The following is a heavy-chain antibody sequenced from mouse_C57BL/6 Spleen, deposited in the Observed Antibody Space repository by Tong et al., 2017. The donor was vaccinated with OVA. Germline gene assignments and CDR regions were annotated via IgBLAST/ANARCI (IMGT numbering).Heavy chain of an antibody. CDR1: GFSLTSYG. CDR3: AKNYLYYYGSSPYAMDY. CDR2: IWSGGST. J-gene: IGHJ4*01. D-gene: IGHD1-1*01. V-gene: IGHV2-4*01. Sequence: VQLQESGPGLVAPSQSLSITCTVSGFSLTSYGVHWVRQPPGKGLEWLGVIWSGGSTDYNAAFISRLSISKDNSKSQVFFKMNSLQADDTAIYYCAKNYLYYYGSSPYAMDYWGQGTSVTVSS.